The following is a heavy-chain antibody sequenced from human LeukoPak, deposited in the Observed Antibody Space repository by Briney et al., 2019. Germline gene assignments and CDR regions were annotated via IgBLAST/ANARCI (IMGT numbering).Heavy chain of an antibody. Sequence: PGGSLRLSCAASGFTFSSFGMSWVRQAPGKGLEWLAYISGSGSDMYYADSVRGRFTISRDNAKNSLYLQMNSLRPDDTALYYCSTDPRLLIYWGHGTLVTVSS. CDR1: GFTFSSFG. CDR3: STDPRLLIY. CDR2: ISGSGSDM. D-gene: IGHD2-8*01. J-gene: IGHJ4*01. V-gene: IGHV3-21*05.